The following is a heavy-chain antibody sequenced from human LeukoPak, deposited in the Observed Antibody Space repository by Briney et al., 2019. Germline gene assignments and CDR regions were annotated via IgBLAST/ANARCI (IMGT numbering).Heavy chain of an antibody. V-gene: IGHV3-64D*06. CDR2: ISGNGGST. D-gene: IGHD1-26*01. Sequence: GGSLRLSCSASGFTFSSYAMHWVRQAPGKGLEFVSPISGNGGSTRSADSVKGRFTFSRDNSKNTLYLQVSSLRAEDTAVYYCVKDLSGSIYAFDIWGQGTMVTV. CDR3: VKDLSGSIYAFDI. CDR1: GFTFSSYA. J-gene: IGHJ3*02.